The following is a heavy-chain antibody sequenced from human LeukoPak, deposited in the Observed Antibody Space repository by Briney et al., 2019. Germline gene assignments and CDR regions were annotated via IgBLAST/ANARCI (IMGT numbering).Heavy chain of an antibody. CDR2: IYYSGST. CDR3: ARAPRPPYSSSWFDY. Sequence: SETLSLTCTVSGGSISSYYWSWIRQPPGKGLEWIGYIYYSGSTYYNPSLKSRVTISVDTSKNQFSLKLSSVTAADTAVYYCARAPRPPYSSSWFDYWGQGTLVTVSS. CDR1: GGSISSYY. V-gene: IGHV4-59*12. J-gene: IGHJ4*02. D-gene: IGHD6-13*01.